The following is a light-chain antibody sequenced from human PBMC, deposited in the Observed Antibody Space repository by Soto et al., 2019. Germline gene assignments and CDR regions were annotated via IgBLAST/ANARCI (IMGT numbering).Light chain of an antibody. CDR2: EVS. CDR3: SSYTSSSTVV. V-gene: IGLV2-14*01. Sequence: QSALTQPASVSESPGQSITISCTGTSSDVGGYNYVSWYQHHPGKAPKLMIYEVSHRPSGVSNRFSGSKSGNTASLTISGLQAEDEADYYCSSYTSSSTVVFGGGTKLTVL. J-gene: IGLJ2*01. CDR1: SSDVGGYNY.